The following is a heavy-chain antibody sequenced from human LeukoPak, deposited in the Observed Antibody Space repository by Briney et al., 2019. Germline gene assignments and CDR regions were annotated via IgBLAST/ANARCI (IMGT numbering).Heavy chain of an antibody. D-gene: IGHD1-1*01. CDR3: TKEAATGSRYSFDY. J-gene: IGHJ4*02. CDR2: ASDDGGTV. CDR1: GFTFSRHG. Sequence: PGSSLRLSCAASGFTFSRHGMHWVRQAPGKGLEWVAVASDDGGTVYYAESVKGRFTIARDNSRNTLYLQMTSLRPDDTAVFYCTKEAATGSRYSFDYWGQGTLVTVSS. V-gene: IGHV3-30*18.